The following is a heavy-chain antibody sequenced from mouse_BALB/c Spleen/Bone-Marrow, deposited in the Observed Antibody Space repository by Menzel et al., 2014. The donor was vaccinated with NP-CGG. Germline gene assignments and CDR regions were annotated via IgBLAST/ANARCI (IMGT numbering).Heavy chain of an antibody. Sequence: EVMLVESGGGLVLPGGSLKLSCAASGLDFSRYWMSWVRQAPGKGLEWIGEINPDSSTINYTPSLKDKFIISRDNAKNTAFLRLNKVRSEDTALYFCARPDYYGYLNYWGQGTTLTVSS. CDR2: INPDSSTI. CDR1: GLDFSRYW. J-gene: IGHJ2*01. D-gene: IGHD1-1*01. CDR3: ARPDYYGYLNY. V-gene: IGHV4-1*02.